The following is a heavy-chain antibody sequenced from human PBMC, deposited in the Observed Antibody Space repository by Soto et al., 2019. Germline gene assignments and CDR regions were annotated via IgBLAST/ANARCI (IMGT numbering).Heavy chain of an antibody. CDR2: IYWDDDK. D-gene: IGHD3-10*01. CDR3: AHRRRYYGSGSFNAFDI. J-gene: IGHJ3*02. CDR1: GFSLSTRGVG. V-gene: IGHV2-5*02. Sequence: SGPTLVNPTQTLTLTCTFSGFSLSTRGVGVGWIRQPPGKALEWLALIYWDDDKRYSPSLKSRLTITKDTSKNQVVLTMTNMDPVDTATYYCAHRRRYYGSGSFNAFDIWGQGTMVTVS.